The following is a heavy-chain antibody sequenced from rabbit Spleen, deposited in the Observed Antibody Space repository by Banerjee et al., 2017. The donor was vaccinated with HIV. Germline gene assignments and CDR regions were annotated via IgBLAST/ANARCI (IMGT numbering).Heavy chain of an antibody. CDR1: GLDFSSFYW. CDR3: ATTTYSSSIFGFAGFHGFDP. J-gene: IGHJ2*01. D-gene: IGHD1-1*01. CDR2: IDTGTSGST. Sequence: QSLEESGGDLVKPGASLTLTCKASGLDFSSFYWICWVRQAPGKGLEWIACIDTGTSGSTYYASWVNGRFTISRSTSLNTVDLKMTSLTAADTATYFCATTTYSSSIFGFAGFHGFDPWGPGTLVTVS. V-gene: IGHV1S43*01.